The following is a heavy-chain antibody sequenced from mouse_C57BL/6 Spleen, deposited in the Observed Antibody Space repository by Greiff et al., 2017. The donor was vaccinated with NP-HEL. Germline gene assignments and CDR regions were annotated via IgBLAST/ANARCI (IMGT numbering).Heavy chain of an antibody. CDR1: GYTFTSYW. Sequence: VKLQQPGTELVKPGASVKLSCKASGYTFTSYWMHWVKQRPGQGLEWIGNIYPSNGGTNYNEKFKSKATLTADKSSSTAYMQLSSLTSEDSAVCYCARPFYYGYDGYFDYWGQGTTLTVSS. J-gene: IGHJ2*01. V-gene: IGHV1-53*01. D-gene: IGHD2-2*01. CDR2: IYPSNGGT. CDR3: ARPFYYGYDGYFDY.